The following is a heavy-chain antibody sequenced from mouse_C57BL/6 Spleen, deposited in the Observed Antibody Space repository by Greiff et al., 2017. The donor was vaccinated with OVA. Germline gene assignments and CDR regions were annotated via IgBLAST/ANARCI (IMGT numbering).Heavy chain of an antibody. CDR2: IYPSDSET. CDR3: ARGSSGLDY. D-gene: IGHD3-2*02. CDR1: GYTFTSYW. J-gene: IGHJ2*01. Sequence: QVQLQQPGAELVRPGSSVKLSCKASGYTFTSYWMDWVKQRPGQGLEWIGNIYPSDSETHYNQKFKDKATLTVDKSSSTAYMRLSSLTSEDSAVYYCARGSSGLDYWGQGTTLTVSS. V-gene: IGHV1-61*01.